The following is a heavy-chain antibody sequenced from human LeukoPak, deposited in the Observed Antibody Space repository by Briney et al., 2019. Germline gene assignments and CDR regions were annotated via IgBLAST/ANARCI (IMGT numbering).Heavy chain of an antibody. CDR1: GFTFSDYY. D-gene: IGHD3-10*01. V-gene: IGHV3-11*01. Sequence: GGSLRLSCAASGFTFSDYYMSWIRQAPGKGLEWVSYISSSGSTIYYADSVKGRFTISRDNAKNSLYLQMNSLRAEDTAVYYCARDSATYGSGGYYIPDNWFDPWGQGTLVTVSS. J-gene: IGHJ5*02. CDR3: ARDSATYGSGGYYIPDNWFDP. CDR2: ISSSGSTI.